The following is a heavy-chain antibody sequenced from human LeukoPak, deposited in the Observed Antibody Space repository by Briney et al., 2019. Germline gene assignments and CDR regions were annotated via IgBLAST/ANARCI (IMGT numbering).Heavy chain of an antibody. J-gene: IGHJ4*02. CDR2: MVVGSGNT. D-gene: IGHD3-22*01. V-gene: IGHV1-58*02. CDR1: GFTFTSSA. Sequence: ASVKVSCKASGFTFTSSAMQWGRQARGQRLKWIGWMVVGSGNTNYAQKFQERVTITRDMSTSTAYMELSSLRSEDTAVYYCAADSYYYDSSGYYHDFDYWGQGTLVTVSS. CDR3: AADSYYYDSSGYYHDFDY.